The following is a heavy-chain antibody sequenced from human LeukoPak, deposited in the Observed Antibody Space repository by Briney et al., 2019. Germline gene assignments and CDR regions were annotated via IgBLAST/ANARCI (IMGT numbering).Heavy chain of an antibody. V-gene: IGHV4-4*07. CDR1: GGSISTYY. Sequence: PSETLSLTCTVSGGSISTYYWSWIRQPAGKGLEWIGRIYSSGSTNYNPSLKSRVTMSIATSKNQFSLKLSSVTAADTAVYYCAREDLYTYGRIDIWGLGTMVTVSS. J-gene: IGHJ3*02. CDR3: AREDLYTYGRIDI. D-gene: IGHD5-18*01. CDR2: IYSSGST.